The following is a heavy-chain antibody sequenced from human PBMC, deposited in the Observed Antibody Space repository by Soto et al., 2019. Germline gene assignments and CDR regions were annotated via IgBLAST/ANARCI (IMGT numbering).Heavy chain of an antibody. CDR1: GYSFTSYW. D-gene: IGHD1-26*01. J-gene: IGHJ3*02. Sequence: ESLKISCKGSGYSFTSYWISWVRQMPGKGLEWMGRIDPSDSYTNYSPSFQGHVTISADKSISTAYLQWSSLKASDTAMYYCARHALLVGATSDGAFDIWGQGTMVTVSS. CDR2: IDPSDSYT. CDR3: ARHALLVGATSDGAFDI. V-gene: IGHV5-10-1*01.